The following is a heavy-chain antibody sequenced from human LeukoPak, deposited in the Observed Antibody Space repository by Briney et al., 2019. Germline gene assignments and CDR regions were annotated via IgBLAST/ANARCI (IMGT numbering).Heavy chain of an antibody. J-gene: IGHJ1*01. D-gene: IGHD6-13*01. Sequence: PGGSLXXSCAASGFTFSSYWMSWVRQAPGKGREGVADINQDGREKYNVDSVKGRFTISRDNDKNSLYMQMNSLRDEDTAVYYCARQLVLQHWGQGTLVTVSS. CDR1: GFTFSSYW. V-gene: IGHV3-7*01. CDR3: ARQLVLQH. CDR2: INQDGREK.